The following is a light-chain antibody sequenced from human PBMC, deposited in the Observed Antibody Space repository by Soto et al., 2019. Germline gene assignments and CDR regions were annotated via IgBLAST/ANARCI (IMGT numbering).Light chain of an antibody. V-gene: IGKV1-9*01. CDR1: QCMSTY. CDR2: GAS. Sequence: DSQLTQPPSFLSASAGDRVTISCRASQCMSTYVAWYQQKPGKAPKLLIYGASTLQSGVPSRFSGSGSGTDFTLTISSLEPEDFAVYYCQQRSNWPITFGQGTRLEIK. CDR3: QQRSNWPIT. J-gene: IGKJ5*01.